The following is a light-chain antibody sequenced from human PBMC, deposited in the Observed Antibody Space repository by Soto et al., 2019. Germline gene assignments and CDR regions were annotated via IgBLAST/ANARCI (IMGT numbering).Light chain of an antibody. V-gene: IGKV3-20*01. Sequence: EIVVTQAPATLSVSPGGRATPSCRASQSVTSNLAWYQQKPGQATWLLIWGASNRAGGVPDRFSGSGSGTDFTLTISRLEPEEFAVYYCQQYGSSPRTFGQGNKVDIK. CDR1: QSVTSN. CDR2: GAS. J-gene: IGKJ1*01. CDR3: QQYGSSPRT.